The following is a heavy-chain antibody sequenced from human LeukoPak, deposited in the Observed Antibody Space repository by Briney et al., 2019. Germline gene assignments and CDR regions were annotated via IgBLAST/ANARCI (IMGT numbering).Heavy chain of an antibody. J-gene: IGHJ6*03. CDR3: AVAATPNYYYYYYMDV. Sequence: GASVKVSCKASGYTFTSYDINWVRQATGQGLEWMGWMNPNSGSTGYAQKFQGRVTMTRNTSISTAYMELSSLRSEDTAVYYCAVAATPNYYYYYYMDVWGKGTTVTVSS. V-gene: IGHV1-8*01. CDR1: GYTFTSYD. D-gene: IGHD2-15*01. CDR2: MNPNSGST.